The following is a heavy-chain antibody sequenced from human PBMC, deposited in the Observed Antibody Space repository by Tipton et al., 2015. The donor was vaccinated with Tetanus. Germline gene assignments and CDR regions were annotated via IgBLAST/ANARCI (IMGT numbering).Heavy chain of an antibody. CDR3: ARDHGITWGGMGYYYGMDV. V-gene: IGHV4-30-2*01. Sequence: TLSLTCAVSGDSISSAGYSWSWIRQPPGKGLEWIGFIYHNGGTYYNPSLKSRATISVDRSKNQFSLKLSSVTAADTAVYYCARDHGITWGGMGYYYGMDVWGQGTTVIVSS. D-gene: IGHD3-16*01. CDR2: IYHNGGT. J-gene: IGHJ6*02. CDR1: GDSISSAGYS.